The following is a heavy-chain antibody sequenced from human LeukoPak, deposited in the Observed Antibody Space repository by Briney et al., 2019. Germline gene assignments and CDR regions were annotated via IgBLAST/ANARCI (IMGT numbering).Heavy chain of an antibody. V-gene: IGHV1-69*13. CDR3: ARVRRWGLDYYYMDV. CDR1: GGTFSSYA. J-gene: IGHJ6*03. Sequence: GASVKVSCKASGGTFSSYATSWVRQAPGQGLEWMGGIIPIFGTANYAQKFQGRVTITADESTSTAYMELSSLRSEDTAVYYCARVRRWGLDYYYMDVWGKGTTVTVSS. CDR2: IIPIFGTA. D-gene: IGHD3-16*01.